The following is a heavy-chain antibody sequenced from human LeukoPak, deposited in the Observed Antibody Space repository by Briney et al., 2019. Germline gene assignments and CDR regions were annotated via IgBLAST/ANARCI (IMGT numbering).Heavy chain of an antibody. CDR3: AKGPSGSYYFPPAY. J-gene: IGHJ4*02. V-gene: IGHV3-23*01. CDR1: GFTFSSYA. CDR2: ISGSGGST. Sequence: GRSLRLSCAASGFTFSSYAMRWVRQAPGKGLEWVSAISGSGGSTYYADSVKGRFTISRDNSKNTLYLQITSLRAEDTAVYYCAKGPSGSYYFPPAYWGQGTLVTVSS. D-gene: IGHD3-10*01.